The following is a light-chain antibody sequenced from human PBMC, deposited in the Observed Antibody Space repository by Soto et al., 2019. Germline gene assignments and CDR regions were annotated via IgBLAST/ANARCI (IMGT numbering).Light chain of an antibody. J-gene: IGLJ1*01. V-gene: IGLV2-14*03. CDR1: SSDVGSYNY. Sequence: QSALTQPASVSGSPGQSITISCTGTSSDVGSYNYVSWYQQHPGKAPKLMIYDVSNRPSGVSNRFSGSKSGNTASLTISGLQAEDEADYYCNSYTGSSTPYAFGTGTKVTVL. CDR3: NSYTGSSTPYA. CDR2: DVS.